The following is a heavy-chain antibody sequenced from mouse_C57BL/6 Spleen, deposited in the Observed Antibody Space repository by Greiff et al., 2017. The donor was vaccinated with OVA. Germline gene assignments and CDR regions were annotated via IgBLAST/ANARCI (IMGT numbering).Heavy chain of an antibody. CDR2: IYPGGGYT. D-gene: IGHD1-1*01. Sequence: VHLVESGAELVRPGTSVKMSCKASGYTFTNYWIGWAKQRPGHGLEWIGDIYPGGGYTNYNEKFKGKATLTADKSSSTAYMQFSSLTSEDSAIYYCARSYYYGSSYKVGAMDYWGQGTSVTVSS. CDR3: ARSYYYGSSYKVGAMDY. CDR1: GYTFTNYW. J-gene: IGHJ4*01. V-gene: IGHV1-63*01.